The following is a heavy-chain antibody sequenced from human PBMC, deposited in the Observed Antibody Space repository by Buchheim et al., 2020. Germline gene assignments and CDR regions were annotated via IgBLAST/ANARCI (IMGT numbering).Heavy chain of an antibody. Sequence: EVQLVESGGGLVQPGGSLRLSCAASGFTFSNYWMSWVRQAPGKGLEWVANIKQDGSEKYYVDSVKGRFTISRDNAKNSLYLQMNSLRAEDTAVYYCARVRTTVTTFAYYYYGMDVWGQGTT. D-gene: IGHD4-17*01. J-gene: IGHJ6*02. CDR3: ARVRTTVTTFAYYYYGMDV. CDR1: GFTFSNYW. CDR2: IKQDGSEK. V-gene: IGHV3-7*01.